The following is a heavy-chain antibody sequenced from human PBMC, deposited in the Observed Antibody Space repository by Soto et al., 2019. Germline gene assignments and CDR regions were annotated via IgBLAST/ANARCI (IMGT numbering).Heavy chain of an antibody. Sequence: GGSLRLSCAASGFTVDNNYLSWVRQAPGKGLEWVSIIYPGYSTYYTDSVKGRFTISRDNSKNTLYLQMNSLRAEDTAVYYCARAGTSSSWNYFNNWGQGTLVTVSS. J-gene: IGHJ4*02. CDR3: ARAGTSSSWNYFNN. V-gene: IGHV3-53*01. CDR1: GFTVDNNY. D-gene: IGHD6-13*01. CDR2: IYPGYST.